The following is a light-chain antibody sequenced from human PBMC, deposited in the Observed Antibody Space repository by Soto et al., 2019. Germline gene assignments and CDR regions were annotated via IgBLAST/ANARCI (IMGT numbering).Light chain of an antibody. CDR1: QSVSSSY. J-gene: IGKJ1*01. Sequence: DIVLTQSPGTLSLSPGERATLSCRASQSVSSSYLAWYQQKPGQAPRLLIYGASNRATGIPDRFSGSGSGTDFTLTISRLEPEDFAVYYCQQYTSYPWTFGQGTKVEIK. CDR3: QQYTSYPWT. CDR2: GAS. V-gene: IGKV3-20*01.